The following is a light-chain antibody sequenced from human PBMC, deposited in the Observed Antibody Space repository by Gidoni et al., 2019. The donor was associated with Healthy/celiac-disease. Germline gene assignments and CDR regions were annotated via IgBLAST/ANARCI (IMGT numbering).Light chain of an antibody. CDR1: SGSVSTSYY. Sequence: QTVLTQEPSFSVSPGGTVTLTCGLSSGSVSTSYYPSWYQQTPGQAPRTLSYSTNTRSSGVPDRFSGSILGNKAALTITGAQADDESDYYCVLYMGSGIWVFGGGTKLTVL. J-gene: IGLJ3*02. V-gene: IGLV8-61*01. CDR3: VLYMGSGIWV. CDR2: STN.